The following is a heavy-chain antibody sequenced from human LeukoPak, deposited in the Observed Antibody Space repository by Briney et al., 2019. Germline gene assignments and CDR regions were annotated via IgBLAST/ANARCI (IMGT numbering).Heavy chain of an antibody. V-gene: IGHV1-8*03. Sequence: ASVKVSCKASGYTFTSYDINWVRQATGQGLEWMGWMNPNSGNTGYAQKFQGGVTITRNTSISTAYMELSSLRSEDTAVYYCARTGYYDFWSGYYSLFDYWGQGTLVTVSS. CDR3: ARTGYYDFWSGYYSLFDY. CDR1: GYTFTSYD. D-gene: IGHD3-3*01. CDR2: MNPNSGNT. J-gene: IGHJ4*02.